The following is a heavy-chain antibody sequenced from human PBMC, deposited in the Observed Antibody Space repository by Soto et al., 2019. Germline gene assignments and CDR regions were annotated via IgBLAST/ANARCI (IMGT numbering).Heavy chain of an antibody. CDR1: GFTFSSYA. Sequence: GGSLRLSCAASGFTFSSYAMSWVRQAPGKGLEWVSSISGSGGSTYYADSVKGRFTISRDNSKNTLYLQMNSLRAEDTAVYYCAKEDCSGGSCHYYYYGMDVWGQGTTVTVSS. J-gene: IGHJ6*02. V-gene: IGHV3-23*01. CDR3: AKEDCSGGSCHYYYYGMDV. CDR2: ISGSGGST. D-gene: IGHD2-15*01.